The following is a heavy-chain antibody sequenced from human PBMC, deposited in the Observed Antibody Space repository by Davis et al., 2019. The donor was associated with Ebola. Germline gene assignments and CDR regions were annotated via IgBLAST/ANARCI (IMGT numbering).Heavy chain of an antibody. V-gene: IGHV4-59*08. Sequence: PSEPLSLTCSVSGGSIRGYYWSWIRQSPAKGLECIGYIYSTGNTDYNPSLKSRVIISVDTSKNQFSLKLSSVTAADTAVYYCARLSRVVILPTDVRHYGLDVWGQGTTVIVS. CDR1: GGSIRGYY. CDR3: ARLSRVVILPTDVRHYGLDV. D-gene: IGHD2-2*01. J-gene: IGHJ6*02. CDR2: IYSTGNT.